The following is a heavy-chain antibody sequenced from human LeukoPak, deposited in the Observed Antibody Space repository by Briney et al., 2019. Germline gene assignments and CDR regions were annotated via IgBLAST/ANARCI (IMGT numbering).Heavy chain of an antibody. CDR2: IIPIFGTA. CDR1: GGTFSSYA. D-gene: IGHD1-14*01. V-gene: IGHV1-69*05. CDR3: ARGTRVNSFDY. Sequence: GASVKVSCKASGGTFSSYAISWVRQSPGQGLEWMGGIIPIFGTANYAQKFQGRVTITTDESTSTAYMELSSLRSEDTAVYYCARGTRVNSFDYWGQGTLDTVSS. J-gene: IGHJ4*02.